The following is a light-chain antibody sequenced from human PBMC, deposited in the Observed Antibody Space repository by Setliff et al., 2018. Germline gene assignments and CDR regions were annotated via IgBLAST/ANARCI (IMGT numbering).Light chain of an antibody. CDR3: LSYTSKTTHAL. CDR1: SSDVGTYNF. V-gene: IGLV2-14*03. CDR2: EVT. J-gene: IGLJ2*01. Sequence: QSVLTQPPSASGSPGQSIAISCTGTSSDVGTYNFVSWYQQHPAKAPKLLIYEVTKRPSGVSDHFSGSKSGNTASLTISGLQAEDEADYYCLSYTSKTTHALFGGGTKVTVL.